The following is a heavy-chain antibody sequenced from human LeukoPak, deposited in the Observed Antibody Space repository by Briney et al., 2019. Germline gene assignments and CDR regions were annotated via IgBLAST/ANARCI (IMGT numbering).Heavy chain of an antibody. Sequence: GGSLRLSCAASGFTFSSYGMHWVRQAPGKGLEWVAFIRYDGSNKYYADSVKGRFTISRDNFKNTLYLQMNSLRAEDTAVYYCAKDSGTAMVPFDYWGQGTLVTVSS. CDR3: AKDSGTAMVPFDY. J-gene: IGHJ4*02. V-gene: IGHV3-30*02. CDR1: GFTFSSYG. D-gene: IGHD5-18*01. CDR2: IRYDGSNK.